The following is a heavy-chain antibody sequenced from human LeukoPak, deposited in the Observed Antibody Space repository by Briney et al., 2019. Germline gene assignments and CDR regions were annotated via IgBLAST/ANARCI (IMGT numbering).Heavy chain of an antibody. CDR2: ISAYNGNT. V-gene: IGHV1-18*01. CDR1: GYTFTSYG. D-gene: IGHD6-13*01. CDR3: ARGRLVIAAAGKKYFQH. J-gene: IGHJ1*01. Sequence: ASVKVSCKASGYTFTSYGISWVRQAPGQGLEWMGWISAYNGNTNYAQKLQGRVTMTTDTSTSTAYMELRSLRSDDTAVYYCARGRLVIAAAGKKYFQHWGQGTLVTVSS.